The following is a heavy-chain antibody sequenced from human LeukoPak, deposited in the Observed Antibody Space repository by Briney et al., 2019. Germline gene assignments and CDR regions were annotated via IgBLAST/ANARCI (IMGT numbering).Heavy chain of an antibody. CDR1: GGSISSYY. CDR2: IYYSGST. V-gene: IGHV4-59*01. D-gene: IGHD4-23*01. Sequence: SETLSLTCTVSGGSISSYYWSWIRQPPGKGLEWIGYIYYSGSTNYNPSLKSRVTISVDTSKNQFSLKLSSVTAADTAVYYCAREFDYSGIDGWFDPWGQGTLVTVSS. CDR3: AREFDYSGIDGWFDP. J-gene: IGHJ5*02.